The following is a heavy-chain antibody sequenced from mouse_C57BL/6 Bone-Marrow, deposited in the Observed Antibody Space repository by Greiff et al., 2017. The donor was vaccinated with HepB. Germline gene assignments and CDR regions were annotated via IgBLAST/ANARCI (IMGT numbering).Heavy chain of an antibody. Sequence: VQLQQSGPGLVKPSQSLSLTCSVTGYSITSGYYWNWIRQFPGNKLEWMGYISYDGSNNYNPSLKNRISITRDTSKNQFFLKLNSVTTEDTATYYCARDDLVFDYWGQGTTLTVSS. CDR2: ISYDGSN. CDR3: ARDDLVFDY. J-gene: IGHJ2*01. V-gene: IGHV3-6*01. CDR1: GYSITSGYY.